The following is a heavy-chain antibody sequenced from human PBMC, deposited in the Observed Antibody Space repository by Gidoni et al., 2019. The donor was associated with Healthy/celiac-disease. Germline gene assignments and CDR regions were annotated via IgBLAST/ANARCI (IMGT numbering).Heavy chain of an antibody. D-gene: IGHD6-6*01. CDR1: GGSFSGYY. CDR3: ARGPSIAARLYYYYYGMDV. V-gene: IGHV4-34*01. CDR2: INHSGST. Sequence: QVQLQQWGAGLLKPSATLSLTCAVYGGSFSGYYWSWIRQPPGKGLEWIGEINHSGSTNYNPSLKSRVTISVDTSKNQFSLKLSSVTAADTAVYYCARGPSIAARLYYYYYGMDVWGQGTTVTVSS. J-gene: IGHJ6*02.